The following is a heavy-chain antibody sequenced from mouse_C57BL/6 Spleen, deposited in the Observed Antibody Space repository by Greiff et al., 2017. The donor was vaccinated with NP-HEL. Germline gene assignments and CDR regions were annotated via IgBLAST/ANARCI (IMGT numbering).Heavy chain of an antibody. CDR3: TRGGNPYYFDY. CDR2: ISSGGDYI. V-gene: IGHV5-9-1*02. Sequence: DVQLVESGEGLVKPGGSLKLSCAASGFTFSSYAMSWVRQTPEKRLEWVAYISSGGDYIYYADTVKGRFTISRDNARNTLYLQMSSLKSEDTAMYYCTRGGNPYYFDYWGQGTTLTVSS. D-gene: IGHD2-1*01. J-gene: IGHJ2*01. CDR1: GFTFSSYA.